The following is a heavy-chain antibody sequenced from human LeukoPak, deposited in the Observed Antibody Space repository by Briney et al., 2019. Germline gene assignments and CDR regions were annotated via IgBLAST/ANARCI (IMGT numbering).Heavy chain of an antibody. CDR3: ARGDIPDF. V-gene: IGHV4-38-2*01. CDR1: GYSICIGNS. J-gene: IGHJ4*02. Sequence: SETLSLTCGVPGYSICIGNSWAWSRQSPGKGLEWIGSIFHSGKTYYNLSLKSRVTISVDTSKNQFSLKLTSVTAADTAVYYCARGDIPDFWGQGTLVTVSS. CDR2: IFHSGKT. D-gene: IGHD2-21*01.